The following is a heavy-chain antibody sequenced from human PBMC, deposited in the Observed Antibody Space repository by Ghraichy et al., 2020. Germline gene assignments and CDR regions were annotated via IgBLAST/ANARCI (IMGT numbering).Heavy chain of an antibody. Sequence: LSLTCAASGFTFSSYGMHWVRQAPGKGLEWVAFIRYDGSNKYYADSVKGRFTISRDNSKNTLYLQMNSLRAEDTAVYYCAKGLGVGSSWYFDYWGQGTLVTVSS. CDR3: AKGLGVGSSWYFDY. V-gene: IGHV3-30*02. CDR1: GFTFSSYG. D-gene: IGHD6-13*01. CDR2: IRYDGSNK. J-gene: IGHJ4*02.